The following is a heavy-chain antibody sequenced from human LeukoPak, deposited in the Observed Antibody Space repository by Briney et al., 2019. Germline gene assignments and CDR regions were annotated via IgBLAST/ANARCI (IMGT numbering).Heavy chain of an antibody. CDR1: GYTFTSYG. CDR3: ARVGSLVVPPKSDAFDI. J-gene: IGHJ3*02. V-gene: IGHV1-18*01. D-gene: IGHD3-22*01. Sequence: GASVKVSCKASGYTFTSYGISWVRQAPGQGLEWMGWISAYNGNTNYAQKLQGRVTMTTDTSTSTAYMELRSLRSDDTAVYYCARVGSLVVPPKSDAFDIWGQGTMVTVSS. CDR2: ISAYNGNT.